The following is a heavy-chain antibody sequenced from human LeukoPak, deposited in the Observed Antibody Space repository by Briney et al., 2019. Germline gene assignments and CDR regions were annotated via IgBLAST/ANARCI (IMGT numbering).Heavy chain of an antibody. Sequence: SGGSLRLSCAASGLNFRAYGMSWVRQAPGKGLEWVSTISGSGDSTYHADSVKGRFTISRDNSKNTLSLQVNSLRAEDTAVYFCARDYFGSGTYYPCQYYGMDVWGQGTTVTVSS. CDR3: ARDYFGSGTYYPCQYYGMDV. CDR2: ISGSGDST. J-gene: IGHJ6*02. V-gene: IGHV3-23*01. D-gene: IGHD3-10*01. CDR1: GLNFRAYG.